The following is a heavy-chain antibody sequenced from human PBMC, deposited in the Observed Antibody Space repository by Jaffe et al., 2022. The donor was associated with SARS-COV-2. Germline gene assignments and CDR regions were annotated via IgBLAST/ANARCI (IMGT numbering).Heavy chain of an antibody. CDR3: ARGGGYGGNSYYYYYGMDV. J-gene: IGHJ6*02. V-gene: IGHV1-69*01. CDR1: GGTFSSYA. Sequence: QVQLVQSGAEVKKPGSSVKVSCKASGGTFSSYAISWVRQAPGQGLEWMGGIIPIFGTANYAQKFQGRVTITADESTSTAYMELSSLRSEDTAVYYCARGGGYGGNSYYYYYGMDVWGQGTTVTVSS. D-gene: IGHD4-17*01. CDR2: IIPIFGTA.